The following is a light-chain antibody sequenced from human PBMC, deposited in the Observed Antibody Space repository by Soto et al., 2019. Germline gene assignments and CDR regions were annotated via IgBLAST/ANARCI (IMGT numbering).Light chain of an antibody. CDR2: DAS. J-gene: IGKJ1*01. CDR1: QSISSW. CDR3: QQYSSYSQT. V-gene: IGKV1-5*01. Sequence: DIQMTQSPSTLSASVGDRVTITCRASQSISSWLAWYQQKPGKAPKLLIYDASSLESGVPSRFSGSGPGTEFTLTISSLQPDDFATYYCQQYSSYSQTFGQGTKV.